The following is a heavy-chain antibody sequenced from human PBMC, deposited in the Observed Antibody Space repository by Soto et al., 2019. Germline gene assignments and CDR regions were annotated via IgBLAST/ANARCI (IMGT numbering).Heavy chain of an antibody. V-gene: IGHV3-15*07. J-gene: IGHJ6*02. CDR3: ARFYYDSSGYLPSPYYYYYGMDV. D-gene: IGHD3-22*01. CDR1: GFTFSNAW. Sequence: VESLKISCAASGFTFSNAWMNWVRQAPGKGLEWVGRIKSKTDGGTTDYAAPVKGRFTISRDNAKNSLYLQMNSLRAEDTAVYYCARFYYDSSGYLPSPYYYYYGMDVWGQGTTVTVS. CDR2: IKSKTDGGTT.